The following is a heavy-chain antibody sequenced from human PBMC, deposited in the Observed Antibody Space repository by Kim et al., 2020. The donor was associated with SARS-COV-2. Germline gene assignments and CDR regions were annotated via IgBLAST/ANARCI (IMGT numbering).Heavy chain of an antibody. CDR2: INSGNGNT. Sequence: ASVKVSCKASGYTFISYAMHWLRQAPGQRLEWMGWINSGNGNTKYSQKFQGRVTLTRDTSASKAYIELSSLRSEDTAVYYCARDIYCSCGSCSSPLNYWGQGTLVTVSS. V-gene: IGHV1-3*01. CDR3: ARDIYCSCGSCSSPLNY. D-gene: IGHD2-15*01. J-gene: IGHJ4*02. CDR1: GYTFISYA.